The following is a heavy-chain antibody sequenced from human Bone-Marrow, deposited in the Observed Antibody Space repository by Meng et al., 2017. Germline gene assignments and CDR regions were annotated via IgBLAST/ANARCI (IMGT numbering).Heavy chain of an antibody. CDR2: IIPICGTA. V-gene: IGHV1-69*05. D-gene: IGHD6-13*01. J-gene: IGHJ4*02. CDR1: GGTFSSYA. Sequence: QVQRGQSGPDVKKPGYYVKVSCKASGGTFSSYAISLRRLAPGQGLEWMGVIIPICGTANYAQKFQGRVTITTDESTSTAYMELSSLRSEDTAVYYCARGWGSSLYYFDYWGQGTLVTVSS. CDR3: ARGWGSSLYYFDY.